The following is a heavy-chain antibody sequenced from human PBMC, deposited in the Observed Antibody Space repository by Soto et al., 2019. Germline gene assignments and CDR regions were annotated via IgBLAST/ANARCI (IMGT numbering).Heavy chain of an antibody. V-gene: IGHV4-34*01. CDR2: INHSGST. CDR1: GGSFSGYY. J-gene: IGHJ4*02. D-gene: IGHD3-3*01. Sequence: SETLSLTCAVYGGSFSGYYWSWIRQPPGKGLEWIGEINHSGSTNYNPSLKSRVTISVDTSKNQFSLKLSSVTAADTAVYYCARFYKGYDFWSGSPRGYFDYWGQGTLVTVSS. CDR3: ARFYKGYDFWSGSPRGYFDY.